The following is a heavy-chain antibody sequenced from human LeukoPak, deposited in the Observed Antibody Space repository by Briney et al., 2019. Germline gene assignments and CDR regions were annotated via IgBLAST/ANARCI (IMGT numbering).Heavy chain of an antibody. CDR2: INTSGGST. V-gene: IGHV3-23*01. Sequence: PGGSLILSCAASGFTFSSYVMTWVRQAPGKGLEWVSAINTSGGSTYYADSVKGRFTISRDNSKNTLYLQMNSLRAEDTAVYYCVKGDSRSGYEWGQGILVTVSS. J-gene: IGHJ4*02. CDR1: GFTFSSYV. CDR3: VKGDSRSGYE. D-gene: IGHD3-22*01.